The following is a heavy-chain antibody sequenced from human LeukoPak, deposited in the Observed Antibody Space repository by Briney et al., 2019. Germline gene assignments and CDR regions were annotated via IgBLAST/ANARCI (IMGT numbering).Heavy chain of an antibody. D-gene: IGHD3-22*01. CDR2: TYYRSKWYN. Sequence: SQTLSLTCAISGDSVSSNSAAWNWIRQSPSRGLEWLGSTYYRSKWYNDYAVSVKSRITINPDTSKNQFSLQLNSVTPEDTAGYYCARQGDYYDSSGYTHDYSGQGTLVTASS. V-gene: IGHV6-1*01. J-gene: IGHJ4*02. CDR1: GDSVSSNSAA. CDR3: ARQGDYYDSSGYTHDY.